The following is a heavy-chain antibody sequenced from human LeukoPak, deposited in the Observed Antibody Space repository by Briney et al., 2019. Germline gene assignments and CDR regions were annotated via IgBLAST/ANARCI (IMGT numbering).Heavy chain of an antibody. CDR2: IYYSGST. CDR1: GGSISSYY. V-gene: IGHV4-59*01. CDR3: ARGRNIFWSGYYGYFDS. Sequence: SATLSLTCTVSGGSISSYYWGWIRQPPGKGLEYIGYIYYSGSTNYSPSLKSRVAMSVDTSKNQFSLKLNSVTAADTAVYYCARGRNIFWSGYYGYFDSWGQGTLVIVSS. D-gene: IGHD3-3*01. J-gene: IGHJ4*02.